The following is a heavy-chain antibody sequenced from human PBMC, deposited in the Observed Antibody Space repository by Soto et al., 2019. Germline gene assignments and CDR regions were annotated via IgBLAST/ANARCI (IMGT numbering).Heavy chain of an antibody. V-gene: IGHV1-18*04. CDR1: GYTFTSYG. Sequence: QVQLVQSGAEVKKPGASVKVSCKASGYTFTSYGISWVRQAPGQGREWMGWISAYNGNTNYAQKLQGRVTMTTDTSTRTAYMELRSLRPDDTAVDYCARVAYCTNGVCSFLGGTNDYGGQGPLVTVSS. CDR3: ARVAYCTNGVCSFLGGTNDY. CDR2: ISAYNGNT. D-gene: IGHD2-8*01. J-gene: IGHJ4*02.